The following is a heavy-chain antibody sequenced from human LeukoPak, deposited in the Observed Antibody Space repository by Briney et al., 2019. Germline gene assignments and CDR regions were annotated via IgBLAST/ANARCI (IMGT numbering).Heavy chain of an antibody. Sequence: GGSLRLSCAASGFTFSSYSMNWVRHAPGKGLEWVSSISSSSSYIYYADSVKGRFTISRDNAKNSLYLQMNSLRAEDTAVYYCARDAPGIAVAGTLSYFDYWGQGTLVTVSS. CDR2: ISSSSSYI. J-gene: IGHJ4*02. D-gene: IGHD6-19*01. CDR3: ARDAPGIAVAGTLSYFDY. CDR1: GFTFSSYS. V-gene: IGHV3-21*01.